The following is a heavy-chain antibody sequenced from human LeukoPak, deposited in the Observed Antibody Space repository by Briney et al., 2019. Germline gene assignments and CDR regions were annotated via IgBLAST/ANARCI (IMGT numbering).Heavy chain of an antibody. CDR2: MNPNSGNT. D-gene: IGHD3-22*01. CDR3: ARGGDSSGYFRRHFDY. V-gene: IGHV1-8*01. Sequence: RASVKVSCKASGYTFTSYDINWVRQATGQGREWMRWMNPNSGNTRYAQKLQGRVTMTRNTSISTAYMELSSLRSEDTAVYYCARGGDSSGYFRRHFDYWGQGTLVTVSS. CDR1: GYTFTSYD. J-gene: IGHJ4*02.